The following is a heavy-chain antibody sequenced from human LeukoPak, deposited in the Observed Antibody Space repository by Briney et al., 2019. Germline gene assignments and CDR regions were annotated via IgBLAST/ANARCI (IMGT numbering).Heavy chain of an antibody. CDR1: GGSISDNY. Sequence: NASETLSLTCTVSGGSISDNYWSWIRQPPGKGLEWIGYAYYSGHTNYNSSLKSRVTMSLDTSKSQFSPRLSSVTAADTAVYFCARHPFATPFDYWGPGTLVTVSS. D-gene: IGHD2-15*01. V-gene: IGHV4-59*08. CDR3: ARHPFATPFDY. J-gene: IGHJ4*02. CDR2: AYYSGHT.